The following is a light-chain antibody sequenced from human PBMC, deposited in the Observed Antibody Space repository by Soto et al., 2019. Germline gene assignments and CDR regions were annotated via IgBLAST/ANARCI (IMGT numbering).Light chain of an antibody. CDR1: QDIRDD. Sequence: AIQMTQSPSSLSASVGDRVTISCRASQDIRDDLNSYQQRPGEAPGLLIYAASTLQAGVTSRFGGSGSGTSFNLTITRLQPEDFANYYCFQDYTCPPCPFGQGTKLEIK. CDR2: AAS. J-gene: IGKJ2*02. V-gene: IGKV1-6*01. CDR3: FQDYTCPPCP.